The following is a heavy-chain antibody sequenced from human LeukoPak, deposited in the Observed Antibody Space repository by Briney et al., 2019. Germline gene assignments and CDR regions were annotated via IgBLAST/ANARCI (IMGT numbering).Heavy chain of an antibody. J-gene: IGHJ3*02. D-gene: IGHD6-13*01. CDR2: ISSSGSTI. V-gene: IGHV3-11*04. Sequence: GGSLRLSCAASGFTFSDYYMSWIRQAPGKGLEWVSYISSSGSTIYYADSVKGRFTISRDNAKNSLYLQMNSLRAEDTAVYYCASGIAAAGKDDAFDIWGQGTMVTVSS. CDR3: ASGIAAAGKDDAFDI. CDR1: GFTFSDYY.